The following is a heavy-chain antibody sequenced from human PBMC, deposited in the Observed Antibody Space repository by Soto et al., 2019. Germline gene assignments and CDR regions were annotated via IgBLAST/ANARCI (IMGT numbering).Heavy chain of an antibody. CDR2: IDYSGGTT. J-gene: IGHJ4*02. D-gene: IGHD6-19*01. CDR3: AKDATRTDGWYYFDY. V-gene: IGHV3-23*01. CDR1: GFTFSTLA. Sequence: GGSLRLSCAASGFTFSTLAMGWVRQAPGKGLEWVSVIDYSGGTTYYTDSVKGRFTISRDNSKKMLYLQMNSLRAEDTAVYYCAKDATRTDGWYYFDYWGQGALVTVSS.